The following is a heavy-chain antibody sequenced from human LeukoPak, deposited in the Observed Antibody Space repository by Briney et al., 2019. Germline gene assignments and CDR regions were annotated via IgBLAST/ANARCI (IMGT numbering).Heavy chain of an antibody. Sequence: PGGSLRLSCAASGCTFSSYSRNWVRQAPGKGLEWVSYISSSSSTIYYADPVKGPFTISRDNAKNSLYLQMNSLRAEDTAVYYCARDLGSLWYFDYWGQGTLVTVSS. CDR3: ARDLGSLWYFDY. D-gene: IGHD2-15*01. V-gene: IGHV3-48*01. J-gene: IGHJ4*02. CDR1: GCTFSSYS. CDR2: ISSSSSTI.